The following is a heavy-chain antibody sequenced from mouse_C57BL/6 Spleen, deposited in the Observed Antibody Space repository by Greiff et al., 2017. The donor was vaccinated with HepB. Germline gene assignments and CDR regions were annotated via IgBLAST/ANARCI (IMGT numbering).Heavy chain of an antibody. CDR1: GYTFTDYY. J-gene: IGHJ3*01. CDR2: IFPGSGST. D-gene: IGHD4-1*01. CDR3: AHRKETGTWFAY. V-gene: IGHV1-75*01. Sequence: VQLQESGPELVKPGASVKISCKASGYTFTDYYINWVKQRPGQGLEWIGWIFPGSGSTYYNEKFKGKATLTVDKSSSTAYMLLSSLTSEDSAVYFCAHRKETGTWFAYWGQGTLVTVSA.